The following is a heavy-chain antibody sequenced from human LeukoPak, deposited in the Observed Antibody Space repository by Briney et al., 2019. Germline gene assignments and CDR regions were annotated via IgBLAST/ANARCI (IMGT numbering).Heavy chain of an antibody. CDR2: ISGSGGIT. D-gene: IGHD5-24*01. CDR1: GFTFSSYW. CDR3: AKDSYQGAADAYGQIDN. V-gene: IGHV3-23*01. Sequence: GGSLRLSCAASGFTFSSYWMSWVRQAPGKGLEWVSVISGSGGITYYADSVKGRFTVSRDNSKNMLFLQMNSLRVEGTAIYYCAKDSYQGAADAYGQIDNWGQGTLVTVSS. J-gene: IGHJ4*02.